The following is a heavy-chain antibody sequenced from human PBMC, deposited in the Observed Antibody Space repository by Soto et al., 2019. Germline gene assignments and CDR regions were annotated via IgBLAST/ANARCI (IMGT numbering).Heavy chain of an antibody. J-gene: IGHJ6*02. Sequence: GESLKVSCKTSGYTFTDYWIGWVRQMPGKGLEWVGIIYPGYSDTRYNPSVRGLVTISADRSIRSASSKWSSLKASDSAMYYCGKYNCDAGTCSSVLGWAHYAMEVWRQGTTVTVSS. D-gene: IGHD1-1*01. CDR2: IYPGYSDT. CDR1: GYTFTDYW. V-gene: IGHV5-51*01. CDR3: GKYNCDAGTCSSVLGWAHYAMEV.